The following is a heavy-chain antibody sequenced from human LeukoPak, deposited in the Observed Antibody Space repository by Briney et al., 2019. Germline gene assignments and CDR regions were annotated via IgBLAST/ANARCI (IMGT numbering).Heavy chain of an antibody. V-gene: IGHV1-69*05. CDR1: GGTFSSYA. CDR2: IIPIFGTA. J-gene: IGHJ4*02. Sequence: ASVKVSCKASGGTFSSYAISWVRQAPGQGLEWMGGIIPIFGTANYAQKFQGRVTITTDESTSTAYMELSSLRSEDTAAYYCAGMATSTHPFDYWGQGTLVTVSS. D-gene: IGHD5-24*01. CDR3: AGMATSTHPFDY.